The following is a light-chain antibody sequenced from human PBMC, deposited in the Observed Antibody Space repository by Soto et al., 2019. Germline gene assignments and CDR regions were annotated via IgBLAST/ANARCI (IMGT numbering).Light chain of an antibody. CDR2: AAS. V-gene: IGKV1-17*01. CDR1: QSISSY. J-gene: IGKJ5*01. CDR3: RQLNSYPIA. Sequence: DIQMTQSPSSLSASVGDRVTSTGLASQSISSYLYGYQQKTGNAPKRLLYAASSLKTGVTSRSCSGGAATAVSITIISLQPEDVATYYCRQLNSYPIAFGQGTRLEIK.